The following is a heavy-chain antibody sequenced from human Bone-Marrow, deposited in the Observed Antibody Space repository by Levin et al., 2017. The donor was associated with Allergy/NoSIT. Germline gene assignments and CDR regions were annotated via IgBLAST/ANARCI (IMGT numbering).Heavy chain of an antibody. V-gene: IGHV3-9*01. CDR2: ISWNSGSI. CDR1: GFTFDDYA. CDR3: AKDWGLSYYYGMDV. D-gene: IGHD3-16*01. Sequence: PGESLKISCAASGFTFDDYAMHWVRQAPGKGLEWVSGISWNSGSIGYADSVKGRFTISRDNAKNSLYLQMNSLRAEDTALYYCAKDWGLSYYYGMDVWGQGTTVTVSS. J-gene: IGHJ6*02.